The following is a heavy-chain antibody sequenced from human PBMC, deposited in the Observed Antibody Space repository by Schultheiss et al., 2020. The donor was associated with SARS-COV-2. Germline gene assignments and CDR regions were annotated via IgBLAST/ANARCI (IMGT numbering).Heavy chain of an antibody. CDR1: GGSFSGYY. CDR2: INHSGST. D-gene: IGHD3-3*01. Sequence: SETLSLTCAVYGGSFSGYYWSWIRQPPGKGLEWIGEINHSGSTNYNPSLKSRVTISVDKSKNQFSLKLSSVTAADTAVYYCASYDFWSGYSREYFQHWGQGTLVTVSS. V-gene: IGHV4-34*01. J-gene: IGHJ1*01. CDR3: ASYDFWSGYSREYFQH.